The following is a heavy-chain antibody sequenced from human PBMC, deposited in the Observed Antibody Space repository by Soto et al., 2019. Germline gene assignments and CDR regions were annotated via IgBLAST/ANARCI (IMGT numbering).Heavy chain of an antibody. J-gene: IGHJ6*02. CDR2: ISSSSSYI. Sequence: TGGSLRLSCAASGFTFSSYSMNWVRQAPGKGLEWVSSISSSSSYIYYADSVKGRFTISRDNAKNSLYLQMNSLRAEDTAVYYCARWYSSGHYYYGMDVWGQGTTVTVSS. CDR1: GFTFSSYS. CDR3: ARWYSSGHYYYGMDV. V-gene: IGHV3-21*01. D-gene: IGHD6-19*01.